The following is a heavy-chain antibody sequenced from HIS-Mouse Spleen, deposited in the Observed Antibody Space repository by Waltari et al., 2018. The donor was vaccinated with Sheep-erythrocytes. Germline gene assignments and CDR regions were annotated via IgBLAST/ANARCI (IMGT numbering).Heavy chain of an antibody. Sequence: QLQLQESGPGLVKPSETLSLTCTVSGGSISSSSYYWGWLRQPPGKGVEWIGRIYYGGSTSYNPPLKSRVTISVDTSKNQFSLKLSSVTAADTAVYYCARDEGTYYDFWSGYPPSYYFDYWGQGTLVTVSS. V-gene: IGHV4-39*07. D-gene: IGHD3-3*01. CDR3: ARDEGTYYDFWSGYPPSYYFDY. J-gene: IGHJ4*02. CDR2: IYYGGST. CDR1: GGSISSSSYY.